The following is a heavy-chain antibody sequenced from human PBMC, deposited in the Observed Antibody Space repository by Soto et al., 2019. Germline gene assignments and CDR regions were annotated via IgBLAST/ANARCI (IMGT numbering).Heavy chain of an antibody. D-gene: IGHD3-16*01. J-gene: IGHJ3*01. V-gene: IGHV6-1*01. Sequence: PSQTLSLTCAISGDSVSSNSPAWNWIRQSPSRGLEWLGRTYYRSKWYNDYAVVVKSRLTITPDTSKNQFSLQLNSVTPEDTAVYYCARAIGPMLSDVWGQGTMVTVSS. CDR2: TYYRSKWYN. CDR3: ARAIGPMLSDV. CDR1: GDSVSSNSPA.